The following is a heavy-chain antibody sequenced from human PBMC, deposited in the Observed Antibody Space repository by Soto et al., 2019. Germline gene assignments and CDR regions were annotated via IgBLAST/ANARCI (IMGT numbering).Heavy chain of an antibody. Sequence: PGGSLRLSCGASGFRFSSYAMSWVRQAPGKGLEWVSVISGGKPFYTDSVKGRFTISRDDSKNTLYLQMNSLRAEDTAVYYCAKRHDAFDIWGHGTMVTVSS. J-gene: IGHJ3*02. D-gene: IGHD6-25*01. CDR2: ISGGKP. CDR1: GFRFSSYA. V-gene: IGHV3-23*01. CDR3: AKRHDAFDI.